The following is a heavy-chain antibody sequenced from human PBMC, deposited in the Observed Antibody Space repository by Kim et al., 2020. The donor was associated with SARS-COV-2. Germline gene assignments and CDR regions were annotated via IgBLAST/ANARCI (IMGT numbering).Heavy chain of an antibody. V-gene: IGHV6-1*01. Sequence: NDYAVSVKSRITINPETSKNQFSRHLDSVTPEDTAVYFCARTRPNQGFDYWGQGTLVTVSS. CDR3: ARTRPNQGFDY. J-gene: IGHJ4*02. CDR2: N. D-gene: IGHD1-1*01.